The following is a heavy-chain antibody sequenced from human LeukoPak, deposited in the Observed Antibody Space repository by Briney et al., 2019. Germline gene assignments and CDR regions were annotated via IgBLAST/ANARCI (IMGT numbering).Heavy chain of an antibody. V-gene: IGHV1-8*01. CDR3: ARGPDYDLLTGYPDYYYYSMDV. Sequence: ASVKVSCKASGYIFTSYDINWVRQATGQGLEWMGWMNPNSGDTGYAQTFLGRVTLTRDTSISTAYMELSSQRSEDTAVYYCARGPDYDLLTGYPDYYYYSMDVWGKGTTVTVSS. CDR2: MNPNSGDT. J-gene: IGHJ6*03. D-gene: IGHD3-9*01. CDR1: GYIFTSYD.